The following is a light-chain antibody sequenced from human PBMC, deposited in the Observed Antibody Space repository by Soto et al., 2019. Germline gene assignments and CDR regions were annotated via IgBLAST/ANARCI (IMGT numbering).Light chain of an antibody. CDR1: QTVTSY. V-gene: IGKV1-39*01. J-gene: IGKJ1*01. CDR2: AAS. Sequence: DVQMTQSPSSLSASVGDSLTLTCRASQTVTSYLNWYQQKPGKAPKRLIYAASTLQSGVPSRFSGSGSGTEFTLTIISLQPEDFATYYCQQSYRFPKTFGRGTNVEVK. CDR3: QQSYRFPKT.